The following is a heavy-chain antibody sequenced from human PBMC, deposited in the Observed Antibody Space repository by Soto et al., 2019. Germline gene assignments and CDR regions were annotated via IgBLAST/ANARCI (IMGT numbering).Heavy chain of an antibody. Sequence: SETLSLTCTVSGGSISSGGYYWSCLRQHPGKGLEWIGYIYYSGSTYYNPSLKSRVTISVDTSKNQFSLKLSSVTAADTAVYYCAREKEGSIVYCSSTSCYNHLFAPWGQGALVTVSS. D-gene: IGHD2-2*02. V-gene: IGHV4-31*03. CDR2: IYYSGST. CDR3: AREKEGSIVYCSSTSCYNHLFAP. J-gene: IGHJ5*02. CDR1: GGSISSGGYY.